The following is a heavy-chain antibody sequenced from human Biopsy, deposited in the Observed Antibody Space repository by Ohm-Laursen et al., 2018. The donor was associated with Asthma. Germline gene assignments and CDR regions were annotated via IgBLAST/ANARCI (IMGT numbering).Heavy chain of an antibody. D-gene: IGHD3-3*01. CDR3: ARDVMEWYLPAFDF. J-gene: IGHJ4*02. CDR2: GGSYYDGGLK. V-gene: IGHV3-30*19. CDR1: GFTFSSYG. Sequence: SLRLSCAASGFTFSSYGMHWVRQAPGKGLEWVAVGGSYYDGGLKYYADSVNGRFTVSRDDSKNTLYLQMNSLRPDDTAVYYCARDVMEWYLPAFDFRGQGTLVTVSS.